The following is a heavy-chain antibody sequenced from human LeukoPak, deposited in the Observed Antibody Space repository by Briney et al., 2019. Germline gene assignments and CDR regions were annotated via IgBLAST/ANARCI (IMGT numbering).Heavy chain of an antibody. V-gene: IGHV3-48*01. D-gene: IGHD7-27*01. CDR2: ISASSSGI. CDR3: ARELVSLGTGYFDL. Sequence: PGGSLRLSCAVSGFTLSLYGMNWVRQAPGKGLEWISHISASSSGIFYADSVKGRFITSRDNTRSSLYLQMNSLRAEDTAVYYCARELVSLGTGYFDLWGRGTLVTVSS. CDR1: GFTLSLYG. J-gene: IGHJ2*01.